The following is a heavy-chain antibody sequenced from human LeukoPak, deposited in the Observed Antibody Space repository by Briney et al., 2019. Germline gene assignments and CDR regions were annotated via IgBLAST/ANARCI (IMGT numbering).Heavy chain of an antibody. Sequence: GASVKVSCKASGGTFSSYAISWVRQAPGQGLEWMGGIIPIFGTANYAQKFQGRVTITTDESTSTAYMELSSLRSEDTAVYYCARDNRSGSYSGYYYYMDVWGKGTTVTVSS. D-gene: IGHD1-26*01. CDR1: GGTFSSYA. J-gene: IGHJ6*03. CDR2: IIPIFGTA. CDR3: ARDNRSGSYSGYYYYMDV. V-gene: IGHV1-69*05.